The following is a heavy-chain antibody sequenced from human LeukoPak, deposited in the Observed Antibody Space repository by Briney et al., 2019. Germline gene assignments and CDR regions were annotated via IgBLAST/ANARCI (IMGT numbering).Heavy chain of an antibody. CDR2: IYSNGDT. J-gene: IGHJ6*03. CDR1: GDSISSGSYY. Sequence: TSETLSPTCTVSGDSISSGSYYWSWIRQPAGKGLEWIGRIYSNGDTKFNPSLKSRVTISLDTSKNQFSLKLSSATAADTAVYYCASRHSKQQPYYYYMDIWGKGTTVTVSS. D-gene: IGHD6-13*01. V-gene: IGHV4-61*02. CDR3: ASRHSKQQPYYYYMDI.